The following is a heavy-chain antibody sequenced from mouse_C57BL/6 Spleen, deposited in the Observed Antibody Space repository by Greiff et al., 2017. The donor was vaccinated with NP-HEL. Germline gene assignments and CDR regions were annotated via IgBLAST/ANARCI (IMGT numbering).Heavy chain of an antibody. CDR2: INPSSGYT. CDR3: ARADGYYGFAY. Sequence: VHLVESGAELAKPGASVKLSCKASGYTFTSYWMHWVKQRPGQGLEWIGYINPSSGYTKYNQKFKDKATLPADKSSSTAYMQLSSLTYEDTAVYYCARADGYYGFAYWGQGTLVTVSA. CDR1: GYTFTSYW. V-gene: IGHV1-7*01. D-gene: IGHD2-3*01. J-gene: IGHJ3*01.